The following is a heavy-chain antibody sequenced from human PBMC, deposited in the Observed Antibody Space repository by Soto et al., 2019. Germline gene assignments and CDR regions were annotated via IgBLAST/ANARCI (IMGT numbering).Heavy chain of an antibody. CDR1: GYTFSSHG. CDR3: ARDRNRYGDYASSFDY. D-gene: IGHD4-17*01. V-gene: IGHV1-18*01. CDR2: ISMYTGNT. J-gene: IGHJ4*02. Sequence: QVQLVQSGAELKKPGASVTVSCKPSGYTFSSHGISWVRQSPGQGLEWMGWISMYTGNTRYVQKLQGRVTMTTDTSTSTAYMELRSLRSDDTDVYYCARDRNRYGDYASSFDYWGQGTLVTVSS.